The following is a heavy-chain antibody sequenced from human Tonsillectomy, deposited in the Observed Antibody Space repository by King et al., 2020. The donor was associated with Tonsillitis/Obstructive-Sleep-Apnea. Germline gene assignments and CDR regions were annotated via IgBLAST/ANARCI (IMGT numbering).Heavy chain of an antibody. J-gene: IGHJ6*02. CDR1: GGSISSYY. CDR2: IYYSGST. CDR3: ARHVSRRITSFYVPYYFYGMDV. D-gene: IGHD2-2*01. V-gene: IGHV4-59*08. Sequence: QLQESGPGLVKPSETLSLTCTVSGGSISSYYWSWIRQPPGKGLEWIGYIYYSGSTNYNPSLKSRVTISVDTSKNQLSLRLSSVTAADTAVYYCARHVSRRITSFYVPYYFYGMDVWGQGTTVTVSS.